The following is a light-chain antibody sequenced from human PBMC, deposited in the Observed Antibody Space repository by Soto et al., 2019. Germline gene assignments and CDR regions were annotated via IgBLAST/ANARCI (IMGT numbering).Light chain of an antibody. V-gene: IGKV1-39*01. J-gene: IGKJ2*01. Sequence: DIQMTQSPSSLSASVGDRVAITCRASQSISSYLNWYQQKPGKAPNLLIYGASSLQGGVPPRFSGSGSETDFTLTISSLQHEDFATYYCQQTYSTPPYTFGQGTKLEIK. CDR2: GAS. CDR3: QQTYSTPPYT. CDR1: QSISSY.